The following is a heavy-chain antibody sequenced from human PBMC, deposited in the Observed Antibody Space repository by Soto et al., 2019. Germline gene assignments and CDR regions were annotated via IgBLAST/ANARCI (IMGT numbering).Heavy chain of an antibody. J-gene: IGHJ3*02. Sequence: GGSLRLSCAASGFTFSSYSMNWVRQAPGKGLEWVSYISSSSSTIYYADSVKGRFTISRDNAKNSLYLQMNSLRAEDTAVYYCARDGGSWYCSSTSCHNAFDIWGQGTMVTVSS. CDR3: ARDGGSWYCSSTSCHNAFDI. CDR1: GFTFSSYS. V-gene: IGHV3-48*01. CDR2: ISSSSSTI. D-gene: IGHD2-2*01.